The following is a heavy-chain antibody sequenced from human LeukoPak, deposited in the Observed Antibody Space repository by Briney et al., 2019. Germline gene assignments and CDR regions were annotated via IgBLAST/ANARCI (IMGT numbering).Heavy chain of an antibody. J-gene: IGHJ4*02. CDR1: GYTFTGYY. CDR3: ARSLYYYDSSGYYFPSNFDY. CDR2: IIPIFDTA. Sequence: SVKVSCKASGYTFTGYYMHWVRQAPGQGLEWMGGIIPIFDTANYAQKFRGRVTVTADESTSTAYMELSSLRSDDTAVYYCARSLYYYDSSGYYFPSNFDYWGQGTLVTVSS. D-gene: IGHD3-22*01. V-gene: IGHV1-69*13.